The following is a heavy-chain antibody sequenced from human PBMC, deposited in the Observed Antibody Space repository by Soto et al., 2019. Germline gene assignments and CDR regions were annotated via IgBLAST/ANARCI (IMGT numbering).Heavy chain of an antibody. J-gene: IGHJ6*02. CDR2: ISYDGSNK. CDR1: GFTFSSYG. Sequence: QVQLVESGGGVVQPGRSLRLSCAASGFTFSSYGMHWVRQAPGKGLEWVAVISYDGSNKYYADSVKGRFTISRDNSKNTLYLQMNSLRAEDTAVYYCAKGQHCGSTSCYFYYYGMDVWGQGTTVTVSS. CDR3: AKGQHCGSTSCYFYYYGMDV. D-gene: IGHD2-2*01. V-gene: IGHV3-30*18.